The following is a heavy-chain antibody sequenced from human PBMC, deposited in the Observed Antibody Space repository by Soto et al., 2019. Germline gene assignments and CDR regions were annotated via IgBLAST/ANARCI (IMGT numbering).Heavy chain of an antibody. D-gene: IGHD3-3*02. CDR2: INVGNGDT. J-gene: IGHJ3*02. Sequence: ASVKVSCKASGYPFTSYPLHWVRQAPGQSFEWLGWINVGNGDTKYSQKFQDRVTITRDTPASTAYMELSSLRSEDTAVFFCARGKGTFLEWLGDPFDIWGQGTMVTVSS. CDR3: ARGKGTFLEWLGDPFDI. CDR1: GYPFTSYP. V-gene: IGHV1-3*01.